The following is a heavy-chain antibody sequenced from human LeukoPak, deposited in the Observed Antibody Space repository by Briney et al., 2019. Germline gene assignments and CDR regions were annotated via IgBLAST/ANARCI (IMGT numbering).Heavy chain of an antibody. V-gene: IGHV1-2*02. Sequence: ASVKVSCKASGYTFTGYYMHWVRQAPGQGLEWMGWINPNSGGTNYAQKFQGRVTMTRDTSISTAYMELSSLRSEDTAGYYCARERSSGYNDAFDIWGQGTMVTVSS. D-gene: IGHD3-22*01. CDR3: ARERSSGYNDAFDI. CDR1: GYTFTGYY. CDR2: INPNSGGT. J-gene: IGHJ3*02.